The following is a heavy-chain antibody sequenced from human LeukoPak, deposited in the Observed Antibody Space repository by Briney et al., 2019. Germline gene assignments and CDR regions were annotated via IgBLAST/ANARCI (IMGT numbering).Heavy chain of an antibody. CDR2: IYYSGST. V-gene: IGHV4-59*01. D-gene: IGHD1-26*01. CDR1: GGSISSYY. Sequence: SETLSLTCTVSGGSISSYYWRWIRQPPGKGLEWIGYIYYSGSTNYNPSLKSRVTISVDASKNQFSLKLSSVTAADTAVYYCARDEPSEWGDYYYGMDVWGQGTTVTVSS. J-gene: IGHJ6*02. CDR3: ARDEPSEWGDYYYGMDV.